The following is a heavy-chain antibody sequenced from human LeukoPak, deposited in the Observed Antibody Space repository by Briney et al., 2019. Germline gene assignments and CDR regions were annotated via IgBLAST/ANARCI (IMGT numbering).Heavy chain of an antibody. CDR2: ISGSGGST. Sequence: GGSLRLSCAASGFTFNNYAMSWVRQAPGKGPEWLSAISGSGGSTYYADSVKGRFTISRDNSKNTLYLQMNSLRAEDTAVYYCAKDPDRPTRLNYYDSSGQASSGDYWGQGTLVTVSS. CDR3: AKDPDRPTRLNYYDSSGQASSGDY. CDR1: GFTFNNYA. J-gene: IGHJ4*02. D-gene: IGHD3-22*01. V-gene: IGHV3-23*01.